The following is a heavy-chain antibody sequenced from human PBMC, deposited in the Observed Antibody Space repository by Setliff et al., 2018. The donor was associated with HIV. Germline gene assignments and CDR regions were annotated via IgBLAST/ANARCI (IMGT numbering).Heavy chain of an antibody. D-gene: IGHD3-10*01. V-gene: IGHV1-69*05. CDR2: IIPIFGTA. J-gene: IGHJ3*02. Sequence: SVKVSRKASGGTFSSYAISWVRQAPGQGLEWMGGIIPIFGTANYAQKFQGRVTTTTDESTSTAYMELSSLRSEDTAVYYCARDRGEAAMVRGAHDAFDIWGQGTMVTVSS. CDR1: GGTFSSYA. CDR3: ARDRGEAAMVRGAHDAFDI.